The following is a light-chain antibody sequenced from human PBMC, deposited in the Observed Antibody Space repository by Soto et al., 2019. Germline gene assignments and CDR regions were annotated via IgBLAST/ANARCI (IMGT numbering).Light chain of an antibody. CDR3: QQSYSTPIT. CDR1: QSISSY. Sequence: DIQMTQSPSSLSASVGDRVTITCRASQSISSYLNCYQQKPGKAPKLLIYAASSLQSGVPSRFSGSGSGTDCTLTISSLQPEEFATYYCQQSYSTPITFGQGTRLEIK. CDR2: AAS. J-gene: IGKJ5*01. V-gene: IGKV1-39*01.